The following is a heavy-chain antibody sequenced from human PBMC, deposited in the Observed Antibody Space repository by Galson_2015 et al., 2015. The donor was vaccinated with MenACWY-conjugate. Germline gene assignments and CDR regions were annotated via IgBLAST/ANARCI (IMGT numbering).Heavy chain of an antibody. CDR1: GFSLSNYA. Sequence: SLRLSCATSGFSLSNYAIHWARQAPGKGLEWVAFTHYDGDKKEYRDSVKGRFTISRDKSKDTLYLQMNSLRPEDTAVYYCAGDGDRRGNWNYGGSHLDYWGQGTLVTVSS. CDR2: THYDGDKK. V-gene: IGHV3-30*02. J-gene: IGHJ4*02. CDR3: AGDGDRRGNWNYGGSHLDY. D-gene: IGHD4-23*01.